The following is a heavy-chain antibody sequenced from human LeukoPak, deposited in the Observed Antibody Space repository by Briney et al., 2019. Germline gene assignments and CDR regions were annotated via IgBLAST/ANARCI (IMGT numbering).Heavy chain of an antibody. J-gene: IGHJ4*02. CDR3: ARRSPNYYFDY. CDR1: GFTFSNYN. V-gene: IGHV3-21*01. CDR2: ISSSNNYI. Sequence: PGGSLRLSCAASGFTFSNYNMNCVRQAPGKGLEWVSSISSSNNYIYYADSVKGRFTISRDNVKNSLYLQMNSLRAEDTAVYYCARRSPNYYFDYWGQGTPVTVSS.